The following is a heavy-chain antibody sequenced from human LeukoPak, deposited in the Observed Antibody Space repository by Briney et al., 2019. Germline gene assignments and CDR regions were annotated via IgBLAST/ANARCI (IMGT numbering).Heavy chain of an antibody. CDR1: GFTFKLYW. CDR2: INDDGSDT. J-gene: IGHJ5*02. CDR3: VRGGPSTWS. V-gene: IGHV3-74*01. Sequence: GGSLRLSCAAAGFTFKLYWMHWVRQVPGKRRVWVSRINDDGSDTIYADSVRGRFTISRDDAKNTVYLQMNNLRAEDTAVYYCVRGGPSTWSWGQGTLVTVSS. D-gene: IGHD2-15*01.